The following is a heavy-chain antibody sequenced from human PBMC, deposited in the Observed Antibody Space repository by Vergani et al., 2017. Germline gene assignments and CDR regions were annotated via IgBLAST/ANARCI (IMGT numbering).Heavy chain of an antibody. CDR2: IYYREST. CDR1: GASIRSYY. Sequence: QVQLQESGPGLVKPSETLSLTCTVSGASIRSYYWSWIRQPPGKGLEWSGYIYYRESTNYNPALKSRVTISVDTSKNQFSLKMSSVTAADTAVYYCARLLSGSLCGFDPWGQGTLVTVSS. CDR3: ARLLSGSLCGFDP. J-gene: IGHJ5*02. D-gene: IGHD1-26*01. V-gene: IGHV4-59*01.